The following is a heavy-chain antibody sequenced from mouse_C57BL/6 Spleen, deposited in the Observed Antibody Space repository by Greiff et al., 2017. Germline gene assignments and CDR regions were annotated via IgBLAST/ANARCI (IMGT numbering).Heavy chain of an antibody. CDR2: IDPNSGGT. V-gene: IGHV1-72*01. CDR1: GYTFTSYW. D-gene: IGHD2-4*01. Sequence: QVQLQQPGAELVKPGASVKLSCKASGYTFTSYWMHWVKQRPGRGLEWIGRIDPNSGGTKYNEKFKSKATLTVDKPSSTAYMQISSLTSEDSAVYYCAKNEYDVAWFAYWGQGTLVTVSA. J-gene: IGHJ3*01. CDR3: AKNEYDVAWFAY.